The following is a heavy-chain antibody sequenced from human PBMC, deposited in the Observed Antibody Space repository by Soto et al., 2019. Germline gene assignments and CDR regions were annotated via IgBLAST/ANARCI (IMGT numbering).Heavy chain of an antibody. Sequence: VGSLRLSCAASGLTFSRYEMNWVRQAPGKGLEWIAYIHSSATTMFYADSVKGRFTISRDNAKNSLYLQLNSLSAEDTALYYCATRSGGGGAFDFWGQGTMVTVS. J-gene: IGHJ3*01. D-gene: IGHD3-10*01. V-gene: IGHV3-48*03. CDR2: IHSSATTM. CDR1: GLTFSRYE. CDR3: ATRSGGGGAFDF.